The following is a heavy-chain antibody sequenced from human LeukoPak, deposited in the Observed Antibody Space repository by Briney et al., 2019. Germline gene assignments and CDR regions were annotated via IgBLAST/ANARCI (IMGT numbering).Heavy chain of an antibody. J-gene: IGHJ4*02. D-gene: IGHD4-17*01. CDR3: ARDSTTVTMRGFDY. Sequence: SETLSLTCTVSGGSISNKYWSWIRQPPGKGLEWIGYIYYSGSTNYNPSLKSRVTISVDTSKNQFSLKLSSVTAADTAVYYCARDSTTVTMRGFDYWGQGTLVTVSS. V-gene: IGHV4-59*12. CDR2: IYYSGST. CDR1: GGSISNKY.